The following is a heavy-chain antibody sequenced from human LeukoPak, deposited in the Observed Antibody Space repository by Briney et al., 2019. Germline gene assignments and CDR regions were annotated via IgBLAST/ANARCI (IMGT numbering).Heavy chain of an antibody. CDR3: ARGPKVRRIGRNYFDY. CDR1: GGSISSSSYY. Sequence: SETLSLTCTVSGGSISSSSYYWGWIRQPPGKGLEWIGSIYYSGSTYYNPSLKSRVTISVDTSKNQFSLKLSSVTAADTAVYYCARGPKVRRIGRNYFDYWGQGTLVTVSS. D-gene: IGHD1-1*01. CDR2: IYYSGST. J-gene: IGHJ4*02. V-gene: IGHV4-39*07.